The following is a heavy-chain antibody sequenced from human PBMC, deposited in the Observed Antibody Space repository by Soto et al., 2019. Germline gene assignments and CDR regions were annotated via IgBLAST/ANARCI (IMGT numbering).Heavy chain of an antibody. D-gene: IGHD2-15*01. J-gene: IGHJ4*02. CDR2: INPGDGRI. Sequence: QVQLVQSGAEVKKPGASVKVSCKASGYTFTSHYMHWVRQAPGQGLEWMGRINPGDGRIRYAQKFQGRVTMTRDTSTSTVHMELSSLRADDTAVYYCARGGDCSGGSCYQYYFDSWGQGTLVTVAS. V-gene: IGHV1-46*01. CDR1: GYTFTSHY. CDR3: ARGGDCSGGSCYQYYFDS.